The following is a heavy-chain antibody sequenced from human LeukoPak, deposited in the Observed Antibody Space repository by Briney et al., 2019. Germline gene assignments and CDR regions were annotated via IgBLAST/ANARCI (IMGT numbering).Heavy chain of an antibody. J-gene: IGHJ4*02. CDR2: IYTSGST. D-gene: IGHD6-13*01. CDR3: ARVRAVAYAGTLGYFDY. CDR1: GGSLSSHY. Sequence: KTSETLSLTCSVSGGSLSSHYWSWMRQSAGKGLEWIGRIYTSGSTHYNPSLKSRVTISVDTSKNQFSLKLSSVTAADTAVYYCARVRAVAYAGTLGYFDYWGQGTLVTVSS. V-gene: IGHV4-4*07.